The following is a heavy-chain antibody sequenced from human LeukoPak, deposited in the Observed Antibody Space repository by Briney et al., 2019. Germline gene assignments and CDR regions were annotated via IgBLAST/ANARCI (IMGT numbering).Heavy chain of an antibody. CDR2: IRSKAYGGTT. Sequence: PGGSLRLSCTASEFTFGDYAMSWFRQAPGKGLEWVGFIRSKAYGGTTEYAASVKGRFTISRDDSKTIAYLQMNSLKTEDTAVYYCSRVMVVTAIVDYFDYWGQGTLVTVSS. V-gene: IGHV3-49*03. D-gene: IGHD2-15*01. CDR1: EFTFGDYA. CDR3: SRVMVVTAIVDYFDY. J-gene: IGHJ4*02.